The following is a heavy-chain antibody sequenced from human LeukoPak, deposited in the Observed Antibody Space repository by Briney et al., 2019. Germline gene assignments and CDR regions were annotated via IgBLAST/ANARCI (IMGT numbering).Heavy chain of an antibody. CDR2: INSNSKTI. J-gene: IGHJ5*02. CDR1: GFTFTIFS. CDR3: ASRSINWYRGGTWFDP. D-gene: IGHD6-13*01. V-gene: IGHV3-48*04. Sequence: GGSLRLSCAASGFTFTIFSMIWVRRAPGKGREGLSYINSNSKTIYYADSVRGRFTISRDNAKNSLYLQMNSLRVADTAVYYCASRSINWYRGGTWFDPWGQGTLVTVSS.